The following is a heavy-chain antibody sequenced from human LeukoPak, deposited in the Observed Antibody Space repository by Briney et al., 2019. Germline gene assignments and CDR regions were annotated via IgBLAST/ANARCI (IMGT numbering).Heavy chain of an antibody. CDR1: GFTFGDYA. J-gene: IGHJ2*01. CDR3: TRDWFYDGSSWYFDL. CDR2: IRSKAYGGTT. D-gene: IGHD6-13*01. Sequence: GGSLRLSCTASGFTFGDYAMSWFRQAPGKGLEWVGFIRSKAYGGTTEYAASVKGRFTISRDDSKSIAYLQMNSLKTEDTAVYYCTRDWFYDGSSWYFDLWGRGTLVTVSS. V-gene: IGHV3-49*03.